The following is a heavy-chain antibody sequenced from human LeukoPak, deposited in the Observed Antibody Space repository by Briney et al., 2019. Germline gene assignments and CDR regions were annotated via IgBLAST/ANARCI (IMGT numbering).Heavy chain of an antibody. D-gene: IGHD1-26*01. CDR3: ARRYTTGATQPLDY. CDR2: IYYSGST. J-gene: IGHJ4*02. V-gene: IGHV4-59*01. CDR1: GGTTSRYQ. Sequence: PSETLSLTCTVSGGTTSRYQWSWLRQPPGKGLEWIGYIYYSGSTNYNPSLKSRVTISVGTSKNQFSLKLSSVTAADTAVYYCARRYTTGATQPLDYWGQGTLVTVSS.